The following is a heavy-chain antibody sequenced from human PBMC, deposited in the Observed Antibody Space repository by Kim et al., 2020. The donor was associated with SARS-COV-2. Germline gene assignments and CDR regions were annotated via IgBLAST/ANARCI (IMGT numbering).Heavy chain of an antibody. D-gene: IGHD4-17*01. Sequence: SETLSLTCTVSGGSVSSGSYYWSWIRQPPGKGLEWIGYIYYSGSTNYNPSLKSRVTISVDTSKNQFSLKLSSVTAADTAVYYCARDRGYGDYVWGQGTLVTVSS. J-gene: IGHJ4*02. CDR2: IYYSGST. V-gene: IGHV4-61*01. CDR1: GGSVSSGSYY. CDR3: ARDRGYGDYV.